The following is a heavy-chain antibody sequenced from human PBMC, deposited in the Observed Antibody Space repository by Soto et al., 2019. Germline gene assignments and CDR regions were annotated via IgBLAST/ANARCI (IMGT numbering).Heavy chain of an antibody. CDR1: GFSVSRNY. J-gene: IGHJ4*02. D-gene: IGHD3-10*01. Sequence: QLVETGGGVIQPGTSLTLSCAASGFSVSRNYMTWVRQAPGKGLEWVSFVYSGGATFYADSVKGRFILSRDDSQNTMYLQMNNLRAEDPAVYYCARVPGRLWGRGTLVTVAS. CDR2: VYSGGAT. V-gene: IGHV3-53*02. CDR3: ARVPGRL.